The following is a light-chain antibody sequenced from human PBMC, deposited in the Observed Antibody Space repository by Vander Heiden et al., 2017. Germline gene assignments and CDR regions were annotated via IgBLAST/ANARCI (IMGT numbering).Light chain of an antibody. V-gene: IGKV4-1*01. CDR1: QSVLFSSNNKNY. CDR2: WAS. Sequence: DIVMTQSPDSLAVSLGERATINCKSSQSVLFSSNNKNYLGWYQLKPGQPPKLLIYWASTRESGVPDRFSGSGSGTDFTLTISSVQAEDVAVYYCQQDDLTPYTFGGGTKVEIK. J-gene: IGKJ4*01. CDR3: QQDDLTPYT.